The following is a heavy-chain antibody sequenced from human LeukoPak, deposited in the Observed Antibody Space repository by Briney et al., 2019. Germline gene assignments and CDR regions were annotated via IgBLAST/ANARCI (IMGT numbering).Heavy chain of an antibody. Sequence: ASVKVSCKASGYTFTGYYMHWVRQAPGQGLEWMRWINPNSGGTNYAQKFQGRVTMTRDTSISTAYMELSRLRSDDTAVYYCARIATGYNWFDPWGQGTLVTVSS. D-gene: IGHD5-24*01. J-gene: IGHJ5*02. CDR3: ARIATGYNWFDP. CDR2: INPNSGGT. V-gene: IGHV1-2*02. CDR1: GYTFTGYY.